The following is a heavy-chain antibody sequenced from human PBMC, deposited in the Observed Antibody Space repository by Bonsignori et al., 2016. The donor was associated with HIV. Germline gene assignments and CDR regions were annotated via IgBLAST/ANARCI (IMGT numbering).Heavy chain of an antibody. CDR2: ISASNGNT. CDR3: ARDHGRSYGSFDS. D-gene: IGHD3-10*01. Sequence: WVRQAPGQGFEWMGWISASNGNTIYAQKLQGRVTMTRDTSTNTAYMELRSLKSDDTAIYFCARDHGRSYGSFDSWGQGSLVTVSS. V-gene: IGHV1-18*01. J-gene: IGHJ4*02.